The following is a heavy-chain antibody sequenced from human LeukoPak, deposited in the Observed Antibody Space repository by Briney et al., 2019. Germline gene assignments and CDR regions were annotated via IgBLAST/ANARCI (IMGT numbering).Heavy chain of an antibody. CDR1: GFTFSSYA. V-gene: IGHV3-23*01. CDR2: ISGSGGST. Sequence: GGSLRLSCAASGFTFSSYAMSWVRQAPRKGLEWVSSISGSGGSTYYADSVKGRFTISRDNSRNTFYLQMNSLSAEDTAVYYCVRQYCSTTSCYSPWGQGTLVTVSS. CDR3: VRQYCSTTSCYSP. J-gene: IGHJ4*02. D-gene: IGHD2-2*01.